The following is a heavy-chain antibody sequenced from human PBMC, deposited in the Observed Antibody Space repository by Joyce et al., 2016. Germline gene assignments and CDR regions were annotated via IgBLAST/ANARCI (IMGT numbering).Heavy chain of an antibody. J-gene: IGHJ5*02. Sequence: QIQLQQWGAGLLKPSETLSQTCAVHGGSFSGYYWSWIRQPPGKGPEWIGEIHDMGDPNYNPSQKNRITMSVDVSKKQVSVRLGSVTAADTGVYYCARSSRLFGDLVRFDPWGQGTLVTVSS. CDR2: IHDMGDP. V-gene: IGHV4-34*01. D-gene: IGHD3-16*01. CDR1: GGSFSGYY. CDR3: ARSSRLFGDLVRFDP.